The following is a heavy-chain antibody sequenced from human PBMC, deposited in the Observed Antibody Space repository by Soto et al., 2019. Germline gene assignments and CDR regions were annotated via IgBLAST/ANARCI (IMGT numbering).Heavy chain of an antibody. Sequence: QVQLEPSGAEVKKPGDSMKVSCKASGYTFTTYGISWVRQALGQGLEWMGRINGYNGNTDYPQKLKGRITMTTDTSTSTAYMALRSLRSDDTAVYYCAREGSAPYYYSAMDVWGQANTVTVSS. V-gene: IGHV1-18*01. D-gene: IGHD6-19*01. J-gene: IGHJ6*02. CDR2: INGYNGNT. CDR1: GYTFTTYG. CDR3: AREGSAPYYYSAMDV.